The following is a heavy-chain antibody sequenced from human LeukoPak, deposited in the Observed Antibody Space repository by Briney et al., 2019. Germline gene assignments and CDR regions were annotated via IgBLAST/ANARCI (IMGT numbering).Heavy chain of an antibody. Sequence: PGGSLRLSCAASGFTFSSYAMSWVRQAPGKGLEWVSVIYSGGSTYYADSVTGRFTISRDNSKNTLSLQMNSLRAEDTAVYFCASKRGYSYGYDYWGQGTLVTVSS. V-gene: IGHV3-53*01. J-gene: IGHJ4*02. CDR1: GFTFSSYA. CDR2: IYSGGST. D-gene: IGHD5-18*01. CDR3: ASKRGYSYGYDY.